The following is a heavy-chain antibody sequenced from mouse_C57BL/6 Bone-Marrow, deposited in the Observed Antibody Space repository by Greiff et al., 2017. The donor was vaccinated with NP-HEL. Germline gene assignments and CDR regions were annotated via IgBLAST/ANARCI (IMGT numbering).Heavy chain of an antibody. CDR2: IYPGNSDT. CDR3: TYGNYYYAMDY. CDR1: GYTFTSYW. V-gene: IGHV1-5*01. Sequence: VQLKESGTVLARPGASVKMSCKTSGYTFTSYWMHWVKQRPGQGLAWIGAIYPGNSDTSYNQKFKGKAKLTADTSASTAYMELSSLTNEDSAVYYCTYGNYYYAMDYWGQGTSVTVSS. J-gene: IGHJ4*01. D-gene: IGHD2-1*01.